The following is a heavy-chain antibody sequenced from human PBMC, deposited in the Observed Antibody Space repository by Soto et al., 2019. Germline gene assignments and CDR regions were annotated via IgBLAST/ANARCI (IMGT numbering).Heavy chain of an antibody. CDR2: ISYDGSNK. V-gene: IGHV3-30*18. Sequence: QVQLVESGGGVVQSGRSLRLSCAASGFTFSSYGMHWVRQAPGKGLEWVAVISYDGSNKYYADSVKGRFTISRDNSKNTLFLQMNSLRAEVTAVYYCAKMIYDSTGYYPVDYWGQGTLVTVSS. CDR3: AKMIYDSTGYYPVDY. CDR1: GFTFSSYG. D-gene: IGHD3-22*01. J-gene: IGHJ4*02.